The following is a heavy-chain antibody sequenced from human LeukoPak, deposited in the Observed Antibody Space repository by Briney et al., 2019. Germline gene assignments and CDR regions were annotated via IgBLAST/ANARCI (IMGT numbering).Heavy chain of an antibody. Sequence: PSETLSLTCTVSGDSISSYYWNWIRQPAGKGLEWIGRIYTTGSTNYNPSLKSRVPMSVDTSKNQFSLRLNSVTAADTAVYYCARSDRSGRLTIFEYWGQGTLVTVSS. D-gene: IGHD6-19*01. CDR3: ARSDRSGRLTIFEY. CDR2: IYTTGST. J-gene: IGHJ4*02. CDR1: GDSISSYY. V-gene: IGHV4-4*07.